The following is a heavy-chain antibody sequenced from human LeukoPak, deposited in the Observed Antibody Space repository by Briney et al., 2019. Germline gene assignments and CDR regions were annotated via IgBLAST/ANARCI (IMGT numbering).Heavy chain of an antibody. V-gene: IGHV4-4*07. Sequence: SETLSLTCTVSGGSISGYYWSWFRQPAGKGLEWIGRVYTSGTTNYNPSLKSRVTMSIDTSKNQSSLKLTSVTAADTAVYYCARGFGHPWGQGTLVTVSS. D-gene: IGHD3-10*01. CDR2: VYTSGTT. J-gene: IGHJ5*02. CDR3: ARGFGHP. CDR1: GGSISGYY.